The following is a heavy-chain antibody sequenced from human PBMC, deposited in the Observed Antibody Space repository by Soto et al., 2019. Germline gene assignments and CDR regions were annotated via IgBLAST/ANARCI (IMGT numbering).Heavy chain of an antibody. CDR3: VKEYCTGGTCFDAFDL. Sequence: EADLVESGGGLVQPGGSLTLSCAASGFIFSDYEVDWVRQAPGRGPEWISYISDGGTTIYYAASVKGRFTISRDDAKKSLDLHMNNLRVDDTAIYFCVKEYCTGGTCFDAFDLWGQGTVVTVSS. J-gene: IGHJ3*01. CDR1: GFIFSDYE. D-gene: IGHD2-8*02. V-gene: IGHV3-48*03. CDR2: ISDGGTTI.